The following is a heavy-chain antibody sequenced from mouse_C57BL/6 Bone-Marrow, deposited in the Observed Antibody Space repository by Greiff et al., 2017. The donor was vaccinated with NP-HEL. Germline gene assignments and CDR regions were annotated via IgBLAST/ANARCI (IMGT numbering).Heavy chain of an antibody. D-gene: IGHD2-1*01. CDR1: GYTFTSYW. V-gene: IGHV1-72*01. Sequence: QVQLQQPGAELVKPGASVTLSCKASGYTFTSYWMHWVKQRPGRGLEWIGRIDPNSGGTKYNEKFKSKATLPVDKPSSTAYMQLSSLTSEDSAVYYCARCDGNYYFDYWGQGTTLTVSS. J-gene: IGHJ2*01. CDR3: ARCDGNYYFDY. CDR2: IDPNSGGT.